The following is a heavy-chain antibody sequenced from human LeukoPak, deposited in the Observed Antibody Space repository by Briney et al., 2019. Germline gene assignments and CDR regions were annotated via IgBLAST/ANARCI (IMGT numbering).Heavy chain of an antibody. J-gene: IGHJ4*02. D-gene: IGHD7-27*01. CDR1: GFTFSSYE. CDR3: ARVLTGASDY. V-gene: IGHV3-48*03. CDR2: ISSSAGTT. Sequence: GRSLRLSCAASGFTFSSYEMNWVRQAPGKGLEWVSYISSSAGTTHYADSVKGRFTISRDNAKNSLYLQMNSLRAEDTAVYFCARVLTGASDYWGQGTLVTVSS.